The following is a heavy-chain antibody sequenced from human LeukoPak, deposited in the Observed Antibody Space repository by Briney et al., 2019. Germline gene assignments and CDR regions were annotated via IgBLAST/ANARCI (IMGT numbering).Heavy chain of an antibody. D-gene: IGHD6-19*01. V-gene: IGHV4-34*01. CDR2: INHSGST. J-gene: IGHJ1*01. CDR1: GGSFSGYY. Sequence: SETLSLTCAVYGGSFSGYYWSWIRQPPGKGLEWIGEINHSGSTNYNPSLKSRVTISVDTSKNQFSLKLSSVTAADTAVYYCAREAVAGSAPFQHWGQGTLVTVSS. CDR3: AREAVAGSAPFQH.